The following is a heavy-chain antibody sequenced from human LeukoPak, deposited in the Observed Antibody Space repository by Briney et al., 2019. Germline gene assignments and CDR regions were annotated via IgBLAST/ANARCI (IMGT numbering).Heavy chain of an antibody. CDR1: GFTFSSYG. Sequence: GGSLRLSCAASGFTFSSYGMHWVRQAPGKGLEWVAVIWYDGSNKYYVDSVKGRFTISRDNSKNTLYLQMNSLRAEDTAVYYCARDADYYGSGSYDVDYWGQGTLVTVSS. V-gene: IGHV3-33*01. D-gene: IGHD3-10*01. CDR3: ARDADYYGSGSYDVDY. CDR2: IWYDGSNK. J-gene: IGHJ4*02.